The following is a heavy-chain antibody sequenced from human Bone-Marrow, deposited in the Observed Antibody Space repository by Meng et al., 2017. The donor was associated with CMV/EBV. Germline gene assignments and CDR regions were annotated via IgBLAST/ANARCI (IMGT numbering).Heavy chain of an antibody. V-gene: IGHV1-69*05. D-gene: IGHD2-15*01. CDR2: IIPIFGTA. CDR1: GGTFSSYA. Sequence: SVKVSCKASGGTFSSYAISWVRQAPGQGLEWMGGIIPIFGTATYAQKFQGRVTITRNTSIRTAYMELSSLRSEDTAVYYCARAGLLHWYFDLCGRGTLVTVSS. CDR3: ARAGLLHWYFDL. J-gene: IGHJ2*01.